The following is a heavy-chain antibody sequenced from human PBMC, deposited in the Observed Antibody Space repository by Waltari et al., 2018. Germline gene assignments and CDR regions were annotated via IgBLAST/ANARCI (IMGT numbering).Heavy chain of an antibody. CDR2: IDQSGSS. D-gene: IGHD6-13*01. CDR3: ASLPGPGIAAAGTPDDY. Sequence: QVQLQQWGAGLLKPSETLSLTCAVYGGSFSGYYWSWIRQPPGKGLEWIGEIDQSGSSSYNPSRRSRVTRSVDSSKNQFSLKLSSVTAADTAVYYCASLPGPGIAAAGTPDDYWGQGTLVTVSS. V-gene: IGHV4-34*01. J-gene: IGHJ4*02. CDR1: GGSFSGYY.